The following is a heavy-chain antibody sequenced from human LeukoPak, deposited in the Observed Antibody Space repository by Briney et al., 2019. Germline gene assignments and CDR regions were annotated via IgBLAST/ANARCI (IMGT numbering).Heavy chain of an antibody. CDR2: INHSGST. CDR3: ARGTVGGKDYFYMDV. J-gene: IGHJ6*03. Sequence: SETLSLTCAVYGGSFSGYYWSWIRQPPGKGLEWIGEINHSGSTNYNPSLKSRVTISVDTSKNQFSLKLSSVTAANTAVYYCARGTVGGKDYFYMDVWGKGTTVTVSS. D-gene: IGHD4-11*01. CDR1: GGSFSGYY. V-gene: IGHV4-34*01.